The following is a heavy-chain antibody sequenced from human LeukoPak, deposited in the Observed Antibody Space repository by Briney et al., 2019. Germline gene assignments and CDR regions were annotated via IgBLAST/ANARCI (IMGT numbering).Heavy chain of an antibody. CDR2: IIPIFGTA. J-gene: IGHJ6*02. CDR3: ARDDGPYCSSTSCPPLGMDV. Sequence: ASVKVSCKASGGTFSSYAISWVRQAPGQGLEWMGGIIPIFGTANYAQKFQGRVTITADESTSTAYMELSSLRSEDTAVYYCARDDGPYCSSTSCPPLGMDVWGQGTTVTVSS. CDR1: GGTFSSYA. V-gene: IGHV1-69*13. D-gene: IGHD2-2*01.